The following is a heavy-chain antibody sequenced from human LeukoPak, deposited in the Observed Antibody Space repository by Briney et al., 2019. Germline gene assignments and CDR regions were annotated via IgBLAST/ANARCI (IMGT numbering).Heavy chain of an antibody. Sequence: PGGSLRLSCTVSGFTVSSNSMSWVRQAPGKGLVWVSRINGDGSSTAYADSVKGRFTISRDNAKNTLYLQMNSLTAEDTAVYYCARGPPWYFDLWGRGTLVTVSS. CDR1: GFTVSSNS. CDR3: ARGPPWYFDL. D-gene: IGHD6-25*01. CDR2: INGDGSST. V-gene: IGHV3-74*01. J-gene: IGHJ2*01.